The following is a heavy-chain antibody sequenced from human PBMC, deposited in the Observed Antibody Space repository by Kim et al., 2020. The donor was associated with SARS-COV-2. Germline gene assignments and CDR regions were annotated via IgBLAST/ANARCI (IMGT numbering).Heavy chain of an antibody. CDR1: GFTVSSNY. CDR3: AGHEWTYSSSWYDFDY. J-gene: IGHJ4*02. CDR2: IYSGGST. V-gene: IGHV3-53*01. Sequence: GGSLRLSCAASGFTVSSNYMSWVRQAPGKGLEWVSVIYSGGSTYYADSVKGRFTISRDNSKNTLYLQMNSLRAEDTAVYYCAGHEWTYSSSWYDFDYWGQGTLVTVSS. D-gene: IGHD6-13*01.